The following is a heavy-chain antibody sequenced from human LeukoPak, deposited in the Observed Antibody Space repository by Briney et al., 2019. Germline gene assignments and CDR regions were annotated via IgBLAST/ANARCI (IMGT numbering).Heavy chain of an antibody. CDR3: AKHGYCSDISCFFDF. CDR1: GFTFSSYA. Sequence: PGGSLRLSCAASGFTFSSYAMSWVRQAPGKGLEWVSAISGSGPYTFYTDSVKGRFTISRDSSKNTLYLQMNSLRAEDTALYYCAKHGYCSDISCFFDFWGQGTQVTVSS. CDR2: ISGSGPYT. D-gene: IGHD2-2*03. J-gene: IGHJ4*02. V-gene: IGHV3-23*01.